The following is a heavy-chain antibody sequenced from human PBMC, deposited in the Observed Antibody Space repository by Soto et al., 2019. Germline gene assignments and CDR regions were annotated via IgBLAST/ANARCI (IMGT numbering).Heavy chain of an antibody. CDR2: ISHDGSNK. V-gene: IGHV3-30-3*01. J-gene: IGHJ4*02. CDR1: GFTFNTYP. Sequence: GGSLRLSCAASGFTFNTYPMHWVRQAPGKGLEWVALISHDGSNKWYADSVKGRFTISRDNSKNTLYLQMNSLRPEDTAVYYCARWNVQHDSYGYFWGQGTLVTVS. CDR3: ARWNVQHDSYGYF. D-gene: IGHD5-18*01.